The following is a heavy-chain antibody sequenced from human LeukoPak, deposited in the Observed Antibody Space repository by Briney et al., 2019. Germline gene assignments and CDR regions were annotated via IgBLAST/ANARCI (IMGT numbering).Heavy chain of an antibody. D-gene: IGHD1-1*01. CDR2: IYSSGSA. CDR1: GGSISGYY. V-gene: IGHV4-4*09. Sequence: SETLSLTCTVSGGSISGYYWSWIRQPPGKGLEWIGYIYSSGSANYNPSLKSRVTISVDTSKNQFSLKLSSVTAADTAVYYCARLPPTATGLYYFDYWGQGTLVTVSS. CDR3: ARLPPTATGLYYFDY. J-gene: IGHJ4*02.